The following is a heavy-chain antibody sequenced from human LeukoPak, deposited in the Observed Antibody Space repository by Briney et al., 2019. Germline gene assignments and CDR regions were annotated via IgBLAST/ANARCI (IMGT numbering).Heavy chain of an antibody. CDR3: ARDRHGVATIGDFDY. D-gene: IGHD5-12*01. CDR2: ISSSSSYI. V-gene: IGHV3-21*01. Sequence: GGSLRLSCAASGFTFSSYSRNWIRQAPGKGLEWVSSISSSSSYIYYADSVKGRFTISRDNAKNSLYLQMNSLRAEDTALYYCARDRHGVATIGDFDYWGQGTLVTVSS. J-gene: IGHJ4*02. CDR1: GFTFSSYS.